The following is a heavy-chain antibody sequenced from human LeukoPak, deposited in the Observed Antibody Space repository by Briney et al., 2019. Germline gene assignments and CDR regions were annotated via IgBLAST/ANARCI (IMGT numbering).Heavy chain of an antibody. J-gene: IGHJ4*02. Sequence: PGGSLRLSCAASGFSISSYEMNWVRQAPGKGLEWVSYISSSGSTIYYADSVKGRFTISRDNSKNTLYLQMNSLRAEDTAVYYCAREIAAAAFDYWGQGTLVTVSS. CDR2: ISSSGSTI. D-gene: IGHD6-13*01. V-gene: IGHV3-48*03. CDR3: AREIAAAAFDY. CDR1: GFSISSYE.